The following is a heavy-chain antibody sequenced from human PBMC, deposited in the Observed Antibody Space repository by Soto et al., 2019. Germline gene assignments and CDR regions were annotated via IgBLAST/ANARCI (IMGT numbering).Heavy chain of an antibody. V-gene: IGHV1-2*02. J-gene: IGHJ4*02. CDR1: GYSFTGYY. CDR2: INPDSGAT. D-gene: IGHD2-8*02. Sequence: HEHLVQSGAEVKRPGASLKVSCKASGYSFTGYYIHWVRQAPGQGLEWMGWINPDSGATNYAQNFQGRVTLTSDTSISTASMDLTSLTSDDTAVYYCARGDYGTGGYPFPYVDYWGQGTLVLVSS. CDR3: ARGDYGTGGYPFPYVDY.